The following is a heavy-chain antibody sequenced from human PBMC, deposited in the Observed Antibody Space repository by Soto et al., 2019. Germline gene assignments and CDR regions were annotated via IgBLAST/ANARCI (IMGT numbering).Heavy chain of an antibody. CDR2: IYHRGST. CDR3: ARVDRNWFDF. J-gene: IGHJ5*01. Sequence: SETLSLTCTVSGGSITTYYWTWIRQPPGKGLEWIGYIYHRGSTNYNPSLGSRVAISVDTSKNQFSLNLSSVTAADTAVYYCARVDRNWFDFWAQRILVTVSS. V-gene: IGHV4-59*01. CDR1: GGSITTYY.